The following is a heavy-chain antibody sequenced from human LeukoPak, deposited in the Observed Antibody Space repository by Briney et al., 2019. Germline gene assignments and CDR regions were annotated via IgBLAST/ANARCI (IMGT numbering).Heavy chain of an antibody. D-gene: IGHD3-3*01. CDR3: ARHRSGYLSRDKWFDP. CDR1: GGSISSYY. J-gene: IGHJ5*02. Sequence: SETLSLTCTVSGGSISSYYWSWIRQPPGKGLEWIGYIYTNGSTNYNPSLKSRVTISVDTSKNQFSLKLSSVTAADTAVYYCARHRSGYLSRDKWFDPWGQGTLSPSPQ. CDR2: IYTNGST. V-gene: IGHV4-4*09.